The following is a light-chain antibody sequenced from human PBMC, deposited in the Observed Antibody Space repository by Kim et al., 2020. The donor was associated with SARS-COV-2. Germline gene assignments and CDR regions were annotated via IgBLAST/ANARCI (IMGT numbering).Light chain of an antibody. CDR3: MQATQFPRI. Sequence: QPASFSCRSSQSLVHGDGNTYLSWLQQRPGQPPRLLISKISNRFSGVPDRFSGSGAGTDFTLNISRVEVGDLGIYYCMQATQFPRIFGQGTKLEI. J-gene: IGKJ2*01. V-gene: IGKV2-24*01. CDR2: KIS. CDR1: QSLVHGDGNTY.